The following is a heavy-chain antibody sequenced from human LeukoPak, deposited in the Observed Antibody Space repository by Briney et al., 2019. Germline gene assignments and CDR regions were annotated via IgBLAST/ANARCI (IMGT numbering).Heavy chain of an antibody. V-gene: IGHV1-2*02. CDR2: INPNSGGT. D-gene: IGHD6-19*01. CDR1: GYTFTGYY. J-gene: IGHJ1*01. CDR3: ARAPRYSSGWYTGYFQH. Sequence: GASVKVSCKASGYTFTGYYMHWVRQAPGQGLEWMGWINPNSGGTNYAQKFQGRVTMTRDTSISTAYVELSRLRSDDTAVYYCARAPRYSSGWYTGYFQHWGQGTLVTVSS.